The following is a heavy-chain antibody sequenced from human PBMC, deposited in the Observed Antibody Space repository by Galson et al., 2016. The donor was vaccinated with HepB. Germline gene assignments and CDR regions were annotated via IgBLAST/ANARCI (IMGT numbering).Heavy chain of an antibody. J-gene: IGHJ4*02. Sequence: QSGAEVKEPGESLKISCKGSGYSFSSYWIGWVRQRPGEGLEWMGVIFPGDSDSRYNPSFEGQVTFSVDKSISTAYLQWSSLEASDTAMYFCARQLNGYFFDFWGQGTRITVSS. CDR3: ARQLNGYFFDF. V-gene: IGHV5-51*01. CDR1: GYSFSSYW. CDR2: IFPGDSDS. D-gene: IGHD3-22*01.